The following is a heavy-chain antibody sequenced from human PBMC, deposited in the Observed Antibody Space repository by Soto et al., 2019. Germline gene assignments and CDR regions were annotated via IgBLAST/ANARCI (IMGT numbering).Heavy chain of an antibody. Sequence: EVQLAESGGGMVQPGGSLRLSCVASGFTFSSYDMHWVRQAPGKGLEYVSSISSNGGTTYYGNSVKGRFTISRDNSKNAVYLQLGSLRAGDMAVDYGAGRVSGNFDYWGQGTLVTVSS. CDR2: ISSNGGTT. J-gene: IGHJ4*02. D-gene: IGHD3-10*01. CDR3: AGRVSGNFDY. V-gene: IGHV3-64*01. CDR1: GFTFSSYD.